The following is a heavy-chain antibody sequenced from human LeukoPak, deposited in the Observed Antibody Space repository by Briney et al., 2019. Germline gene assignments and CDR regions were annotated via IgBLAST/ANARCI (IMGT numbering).Heavy chain of an antibody. J-gene: IGHJ4*02. D-gene: IGHD2-15*01. CDR1: RGTFSSYA. Sequence: ASVKVSCKASRGTFSSYAISWVRQAPGQGLEWMGRIIPIFGTANYAQKFQGTVTITTAQSTSTAYMELSSLTSEDTAVYYCAAQPGRYCSGDSCSLDYWGQGTLVTVFS. CDR2: IIPIFGTA. V-gene: IGHV1-69*05. CDR3: AAQPGRYCSGDSCSLDY.